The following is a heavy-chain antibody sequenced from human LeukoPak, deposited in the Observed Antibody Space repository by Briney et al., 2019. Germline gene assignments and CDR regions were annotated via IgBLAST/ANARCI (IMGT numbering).Heavy chain of an antibody. CDR3: ARDRHGSGSAHSFDP. D-gene: IGHD3-10*01. CDR2: IAPNSGGS. CDR1: GYRFSDYY. Sequence: ASVKVSCKTSGYRFSDYYLQWMRQAPGQGLEWMGWIAPNSGGSNYAQNFQGRVTMTRDRSISTIYLELTNLRSDDTAVYYCARDRHGSGSAHSFDPWGQGTLVTVSS. J-gene: IGHJ5*02. V-gene: IGHV1-2*02.